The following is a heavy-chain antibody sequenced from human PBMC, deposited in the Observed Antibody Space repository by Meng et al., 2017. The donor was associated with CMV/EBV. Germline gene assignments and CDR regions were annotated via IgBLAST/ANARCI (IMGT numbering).Heavy chain of an antibody. CDR1: GYTFNSYD. V-gene: IGHV1-8*01. J-gene: IGHJ4*02. D-gene: IGHD1-26*01. CDR3: ARGRRYSGSPHPLGY. CDR2: MNPNSGNT. Sequence: SGYTFNSYDINWVRQATGQGLEWMGWMNPNSGNTGYAQKFQGRVTMTRNTSISTAYMELSSLRSEDTAVYYCARGRRYSGSPHPLGYWGQGTLVTVSS.